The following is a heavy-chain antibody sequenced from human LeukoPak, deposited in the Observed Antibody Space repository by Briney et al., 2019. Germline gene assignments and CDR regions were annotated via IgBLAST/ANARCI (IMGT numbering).Heavy chain of an antibody. CDR1: GFTFSTNW. CDR2: IKQDGSEK. V-gene: IGHV3-7*01. Sequence: GGSLRLSCALSGFTFSTNWMSWVRQAHGKGLEWVANIKQDGSEKYYVDSVKGRFTISRDSAKNSLHLQMNSLRAEDTAVYYCARVRTPVTYYFDYWGQGTLVTVSS. CDR3: ARVRTPVTYYFDY. D-gene: IGHD4-17*01. J-gene: IGHJ4*02.